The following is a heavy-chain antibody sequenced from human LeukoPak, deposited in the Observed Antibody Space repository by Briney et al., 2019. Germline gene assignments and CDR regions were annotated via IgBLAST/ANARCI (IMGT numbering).Heavy chain of an antibody. Sequence: SETLSLTCTVSDGSISSYFWTWIRQPAGKGLEWIGYIYHSGSTYYNPSLKSRVTISVDRSKNQFSLKLSSVTAADTAVYYCARERVHPDAFDIWGQGTMVTVSS. D-gene: IGHD3-10*01. CDR3: ARERVHPDAFDI. CDR1: DGSISSYF. CDR2: IYHSGST. J-gene: IGHJ3*02. V-gene: IGHV4-59*06.